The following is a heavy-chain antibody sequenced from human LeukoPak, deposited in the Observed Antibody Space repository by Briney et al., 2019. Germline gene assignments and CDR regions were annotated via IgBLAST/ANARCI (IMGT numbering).Heavy chain of an antibody. CDR1: GFTFSDAW. CDR2: IKSKTDGGTT. V-gene: IGHV3-15*01. D-gene: IGHD3-10*01. CDR3: TTGTLTYYYGSGSIDY. Sequence: GGSLRLSCAASGFTFSDAWMSWVRQAPGKGLEWVGRIKSKTDGGTTDYVAPVKGRFTISRDDSKNTLYLQMNSLKTEDTAVYYCTTGTLTYYYGSGSIDYWGQGTLVTVSS. J-gene: IGHJ4*02.